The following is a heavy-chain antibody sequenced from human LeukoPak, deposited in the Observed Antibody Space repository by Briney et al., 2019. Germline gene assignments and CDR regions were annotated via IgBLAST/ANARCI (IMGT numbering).Heavy chain of an antibody. CDR2: IIPIFGTA. CDR3: ARVKGIAVAGPRGAFDI. CDR1: GYIFRDYY. V-gene: IGHV1-69*13. J-gene: IGHJ3*02. D-gene: IGHD6-19*01. Sequence: SVTVSCKASGYIFRDYYIEWVRQAPGQGLEWMGGIIPIFGTANYAQKFQGRVTITADESTSTAYMELSSLRSEDTAVYYCARVKGIAVAGPRGAFDIWGQGTMVTVSS.